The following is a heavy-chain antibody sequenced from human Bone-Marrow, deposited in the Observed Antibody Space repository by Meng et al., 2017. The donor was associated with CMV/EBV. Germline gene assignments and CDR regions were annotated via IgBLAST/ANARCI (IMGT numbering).Heavy chain of an antibody. CDR2: IYWNDDK. CDR1: GFSLSTSGVG. D-gene: IGHD2-15*01. CDR3: AHHGWVVAFDY. J-gene: IGHJ4*02. V-gene: IGHV2-5*01. Sequence: SGPTLVKPTQTLTLTCTFSGFSLSTSGVGVGWIRQPPGKALEWLALIYWNDDKRYSPSLKSRLTITKDTSKSQVVLTMTNMDPVDTATYYCAHHGWVVAFDYWGQGTLVTVSS.